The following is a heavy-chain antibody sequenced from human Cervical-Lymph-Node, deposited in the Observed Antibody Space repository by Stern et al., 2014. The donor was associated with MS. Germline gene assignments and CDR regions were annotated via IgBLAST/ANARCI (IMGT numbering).Heavy chain of an antibody. Sequence: VQLEESGGGVVQPGRSLRLSCVASGFTFTTYGMHWVRQAPGKGLEWVAGILYDGSKKYYADSVNGRFTISRDNSKNTLYLQMSSLRAEDTAVYYCAKDRKTYYYGSGSYYNSYYFDYWGQGTLVTVSS. D-gene: IGHD3-10*01. V-gene: IGHV3-30*18. J-gene: IGHJ4*02. CDR2: ILYDGSKK. CDR1: GFTFTTYG. CDR3: AKDRKTYYYGSGSYYNSYYFDY.